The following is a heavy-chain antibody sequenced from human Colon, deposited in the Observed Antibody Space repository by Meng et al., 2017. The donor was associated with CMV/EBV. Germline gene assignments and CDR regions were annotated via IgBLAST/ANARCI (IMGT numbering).Heavy chain of an antibody. Sequence: GESLKISYAASGFSFSDCYMTWIRQAPGKGLEWVSYISGSGTIIYYIDSVRGRFTISRDNAKNSLYLQMNSLRGEDTAVYYCARVPGPSTGIGASGLLPEGWYDLWGLGIQVTVSS. CDR1: GFSFSDCY. V-gene: IGHV3-11*01. J-gene: IGHJ5*02. CDR3: ARVPGPSTGIGASGLLPEGWYDL. D-gene: IGHD2-15*01. CDR2: ISGSGTII.